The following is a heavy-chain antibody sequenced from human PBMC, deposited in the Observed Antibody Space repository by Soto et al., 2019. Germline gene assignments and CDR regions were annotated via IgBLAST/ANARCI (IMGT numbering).Heavy chain of an antibody. CDR3: ARVQHPAYFDD. V-gene: IGHV4-30-2*01. CDR2: IYHSGST. CDR1: GGSISSGGYS. J-gene: IGHJ4*02. Sequence: LSLTCAVSGGSISSGGYSWSWIRQPPGKGLEWIGYIYHSGSTYYNPSLKSRVTISVDRSKNQFSLKLSSVTAADTAVYYCARVQHPAYFDDWGQGTPVT.